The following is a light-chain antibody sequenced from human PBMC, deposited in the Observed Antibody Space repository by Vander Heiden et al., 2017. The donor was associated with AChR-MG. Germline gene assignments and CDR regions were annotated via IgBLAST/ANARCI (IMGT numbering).Light chain of an antibody. CDR2: DAS. CDR1: QSVSKN. CDR3: QQRGVWPLT. Sequence: EIVLTQSPATLSLSPGDRANLSCRASQSVSKNIGWYQQKIGQAPRLLIFDASTRVPGIPVRFSGGGSGTDFTLTISGLEAEDFAVYFCQQRGVWPLTFGGGTKVEI. J-gene: IGKJ4*01. V-gene: IGKV3-11*01.